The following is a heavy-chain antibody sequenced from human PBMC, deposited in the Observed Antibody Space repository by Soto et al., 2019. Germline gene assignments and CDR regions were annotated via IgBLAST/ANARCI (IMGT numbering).Heavy chain of an antibody. V-gene: IGHV1-18*01. CDR2: ISAYNGNA. D-gene: IGHD3-3*01. Sequence: ASVKVSCKASGYTFTSYGISWVRQAPGQGLEWMGWISAYNGNANYAQKLQGRVTMTTDTSTSTAYMELRSLRSDDTAVYYCARETEVLRFLEWSLYYYGMDVWG. CDR3: ARETEVLRFLEWSLYYYGMDV. CDR1: GYTFTSYG. J-gene: IGHJ6*02.